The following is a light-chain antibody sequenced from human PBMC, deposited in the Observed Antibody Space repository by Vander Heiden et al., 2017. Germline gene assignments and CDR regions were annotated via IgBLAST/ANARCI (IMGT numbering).Light chain of an antibody. V-gene: IGLV3-25*03. CDR1: ALPKLY. J-gene: IGLJ2*01. CDR3: QSADSSGTYVV. CDR2: NDN. Sequence: SYDLTQPPSVSVSPGQTARITCPGDALPKLYAYWYHQKPGKAPVVLIYNDNERPSGIPERFSGSRSGTTVTLTISGVQAEDEADYYCQSADSSGTYVVFGGGTKLTVL.